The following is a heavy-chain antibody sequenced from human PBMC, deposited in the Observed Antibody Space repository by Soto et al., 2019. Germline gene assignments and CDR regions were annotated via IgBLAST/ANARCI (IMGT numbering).Heavy chain of an antibody. V-gene: IGHV4-31*03. Sequence: PSETLSLTCTVSGGSISSGGYYWSWIRQHPGKGLEWIGYIYYSGSTYYNPSLKSRVTISVDTSKNQFSLKLSSVTAADTAVYYCARYYYGSGSYYLSHFDYWGQGTLVTVSS. CDR1: GGSISSGGYY. D-gene: IGHD3-10*01. J-gene: IGHJ4*02. CDR2: IYYSGST. CDR3: ARYYYGSGSYYLSHFDY.